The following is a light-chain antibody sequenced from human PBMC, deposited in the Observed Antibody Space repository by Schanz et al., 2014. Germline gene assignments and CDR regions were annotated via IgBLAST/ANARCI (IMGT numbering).Light chain of an antibody. CDR2: DAS. CDR1: QDISNR. J-gene: IGKJ5*01. Sequence: DIQMTQSPSSVSASVGDRVTITCRASQDISNRLAWYQQKPGKAPKVLIYDASTLQSGVPSRFSGSGFGTDFTLTISSLQPEDFATYYCQQANGFPITFGQGTRLEIK. V-gene: IGKV1-12*01. CDR3: QQANGFPIT.